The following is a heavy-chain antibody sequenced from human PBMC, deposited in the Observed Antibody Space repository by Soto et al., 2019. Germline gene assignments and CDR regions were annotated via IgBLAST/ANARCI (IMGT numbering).Heavy chain of an antibody. CDR1: GASISIYS. J-gene: IGHJ4*02. CDR3: ARDYGDKYYFDS. D-gene: IGHD4-17*01. V-gene: IGHV3-48*02. Sequence: GGSLRLSCAASGASISIYSMNWIRQAPWKGLEWLSYINSASSTIHYADSARGRFTISRDNAKNSLYLQMNSLRDEDTALYYCARDYGDKYYFDSWGQGTLVTVSS. CDR2: INSASSTI.